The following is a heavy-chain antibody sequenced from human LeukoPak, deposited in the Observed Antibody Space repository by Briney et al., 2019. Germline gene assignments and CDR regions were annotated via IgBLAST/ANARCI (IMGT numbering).Heavy chain of an antibody. CDR1: GFTFSNYW. V-gene: IGHV3-74*01. CDR3: AKSDWFDP. Sequence: PGESLRLSCATSGFTFSNYWMSWLRQAPGKGLVWVSRTKYDGSSATYAESVKGRFTISRDNARNTLYLQMNSLRVDDTAVYYCAKSDWFDPWGRGILVTVSS. CDR2: TKYDGSSA. J-gene: IGHJ5*02.